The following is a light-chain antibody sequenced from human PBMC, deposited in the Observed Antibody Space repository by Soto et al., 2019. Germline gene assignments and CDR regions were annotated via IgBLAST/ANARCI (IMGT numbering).Light chain of an antibody. CDR2: ATS. CDR1: QSISKY. J-gene: IGKJ4*01. Sequence: QMTQSPSSLSASVGDRVTITCRASQSISKYLNWYQHKPGKAPNLLIYATSNLQSGVPSRFSGSGSGTDFTLTISSLQPEDFATYYCQQSYTIPLAFGGGGNVDIK. CDR3: QQSYTIPLA. V-gene: IGKV1-39*01.